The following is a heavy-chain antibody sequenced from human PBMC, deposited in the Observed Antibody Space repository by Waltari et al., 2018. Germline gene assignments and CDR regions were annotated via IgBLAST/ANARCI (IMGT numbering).Heavy chain of an antibody. CDR1: GFIFRDYV. CDR3: AQYDHGSYLPPLRH. Sequence: EVQLLESGRTLVQPGGSLRLSCETYGFIFRDYVMSWVRQPPGKGLGWVSSISPTYSTFYAEAVKGRSSISRDNSKSTVFLQLDRVSAEDTAVYFCAQYDHGSYLPPLRHWGQGILVTVSS. J-gene: IGHJ4*02. D-gene: IGHD6-19*01. V-gene: IGHV3-23*01. CDR2: ISPTYST.